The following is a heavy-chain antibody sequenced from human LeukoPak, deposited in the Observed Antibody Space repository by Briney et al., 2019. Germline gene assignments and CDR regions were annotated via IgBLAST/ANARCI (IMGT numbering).Heavy chain of an antibody. CDR3: AKVPEMRLAYFDY. D-gene: IGHD2-2*01. CDR2: ISYDGSNK. J-gene: IGHJ4*02. CDR1: GFTFSSYG. V-gene: IGHV3-30*18. Sequence: GGSLRLSCAASGFTFSSYGMHWVRQAPGKGLEWVAVISYDGSNKYYADSVKGRFTISRDNSKNTLYLQMNSLRAEDTAVYYCAKVPEMRLAYFDYWGQGTLVTVSS.